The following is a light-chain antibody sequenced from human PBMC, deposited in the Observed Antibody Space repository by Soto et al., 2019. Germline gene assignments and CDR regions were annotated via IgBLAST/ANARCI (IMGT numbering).Light chain of an antibody. CDR1: HSVDSTH. Sequence: EIVLTQSPGTLSLSPGERATLSCRTSHSVDSTHLAWYQQKPGQAPRLLIYGASGRATGIPDRFGGSGSGTDFTLTSSRLEPEDFAVYYCQHYGDSRTFGQGTKVEVK. J-gene: IGKJ1*01. CDR2: GAS. CDR3: QHYGDSRT. V-gene: IGKV3-20*01.